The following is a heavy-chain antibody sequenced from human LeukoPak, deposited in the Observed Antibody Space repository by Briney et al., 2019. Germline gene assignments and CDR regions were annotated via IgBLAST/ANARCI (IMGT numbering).Heavy chain of an antibody. J-gene: IGHJ6*03. CDR1: GGSISSYY. CDR3: ARASREGYCSGGSCYFDYYYYMDV. V-gene: IGHV4-59*01. Sequence: KPSETLSLTCTVSGGSISSYYWSWIRQPPGKGLEWIGYIYYSGSTNYNPSLKSRVTISVDTSKNQFSLKLSSVTAADTAVYYCARASREGYCSGGSCYFDYYYYMDVWGKGTTVTVSS. D-gene: IGHD2-15*01. CDR2: IYYSGST.